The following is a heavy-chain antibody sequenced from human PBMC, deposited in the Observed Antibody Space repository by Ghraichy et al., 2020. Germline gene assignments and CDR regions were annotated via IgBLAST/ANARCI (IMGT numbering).Heavy chain of an antibody. V-gene: IGHV4-59*02. Sequence: SETLSLTCTVSGTSVSIYFWSWIRQPPGKGLEWIGDIFYSGSTNYNPSLKSRVTISIDASSNQFSLNLISVTAADTAVYYCARMGGYKDPLWYWGQGTLVAVSS. CDR3: ARMGGYKDPLWY. CDR1: GTSVSIYF. J-gene: IGHJ4*02. CDR2: IFYSGST. D-gene: IGHD3-10*01.